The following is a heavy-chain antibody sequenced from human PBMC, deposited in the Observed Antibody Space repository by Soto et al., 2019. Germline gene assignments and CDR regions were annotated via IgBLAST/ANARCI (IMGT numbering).Heavy chain of an antibody. V-gene: IGHV1-69*13. CDR2: IIPIFGTA. J-gene: IGHJ5*02. Sequence: SVKVSCKDSGGTSRNYFISWVRQAPGQGLEWMGGIIPIFGTANYAQKFQGRVTITADESTSTAYMELSSLRSEDTAVYYCARESRYCSGGSCYYNWFDPWGQG. D-gene: IGHD2-15*01. CDR3: ARESRYCSGGSCYYNWFDP. CDR1: GGTSRNYF.